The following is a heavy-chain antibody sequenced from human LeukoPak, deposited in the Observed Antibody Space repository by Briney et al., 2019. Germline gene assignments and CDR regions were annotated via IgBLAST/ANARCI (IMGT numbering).Heavy chain of an antibody. CDR2: IIPIFGTA. D-gene: IGHD5-18*01. V-gene: IGHV1-69*05. Sequence: SVKVSCKASGGTFSSYAISWVRQAPGRGLEWMGGIIPIFGTANYAQKFQGRVTITTGESTSTAYMELSSLRSEDTAVYYCATNLGGGYSYGHGAYWGQGTLVTVSS. J-gene: IGHJ4*02. CDR3: ATNLGGGYSYGHGAY. CDR1: GGTFSSYA.